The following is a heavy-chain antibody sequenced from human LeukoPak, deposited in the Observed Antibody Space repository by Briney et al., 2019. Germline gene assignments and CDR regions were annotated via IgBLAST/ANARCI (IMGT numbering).Heavy chain of an antibody. V-gene: IGHV4-31*03. D-gene: IGHD3-10*01. CDR2: IYYSGST. CDR1: GGSISSGGYY. Sequence: SETLSLTCTVSGGSISSGGYYWSWIRQHPGKGLEWIGYIYYSGSTYYNPSLKSRVTISVDTSKNQFSLKLSSVTAADTAVYYCARENYGSGRRIDYWGQGTLVTVSS. CDR3: ARENYGSGRRIDY. J-gene: IGHJ4*02.